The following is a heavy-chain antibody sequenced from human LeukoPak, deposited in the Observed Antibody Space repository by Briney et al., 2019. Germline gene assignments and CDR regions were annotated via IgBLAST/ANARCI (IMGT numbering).Heavy chain of an antibody. Sequence: SETLPLTCAVYGGSFSGYYWSWIRQPPGKGLEWIGEINHSGSTNYNPSLKSRVTISVDTSKNQFSLKLSSVTAADTAVYYCARERRRELRFLEWLPDYFDYWGQGTLVTVSS. V-gene: IGHV4-34*01. CDR1: GGSFSGYY. D-gene: IGHD3-3*01. J-gene: IGHJ4*02. CDR3: ARERRRELRFLEWLPDYFDY. CDR2: INHSGST.